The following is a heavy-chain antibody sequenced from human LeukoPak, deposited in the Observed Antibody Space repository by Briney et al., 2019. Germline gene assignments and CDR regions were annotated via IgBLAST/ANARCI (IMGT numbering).Heavy chain of an antibody. Sequence: ASVKVSCKGSGYTFTNYAVHWVRQAPGQRLEWLGWINPGNGDTKYSQNFQGRVTVTSDTSAATAYVELNSLTSEDTAVYYCARERWHCRVNCYSVYYYALDVWGQGTTVTVSS. CDR2: INPGNGDT. CDR1: GYTFTNYA. J-gene: IGHJ6*02. V-gene: IGHV1-3*01. D-gene: IGHD2-15*01. CDR3: ARERWHCRVNCYSVYYYALDV.